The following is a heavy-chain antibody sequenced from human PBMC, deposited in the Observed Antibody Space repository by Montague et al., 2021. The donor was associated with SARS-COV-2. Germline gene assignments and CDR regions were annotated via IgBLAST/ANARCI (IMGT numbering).Heavy chain of an antibody. V-gene: IGHV4-34*01. CDR1: GGSFSGYY. CDR2: INHSGST. CDR3: ARGSSILWWWPFDY. Sequence: SETLSLTCAVYGGSFSGYYWSWIRQPPGKGLEWIGEINHSGSTNYNPSLKSRVTISLDTSKNQFSLKLSSVTAADTAVYYCARGSSILWWWPFDYWGQGTLVTVSS. J-gene: IGHJ4*02. D-gene: IGHD2-21*01.